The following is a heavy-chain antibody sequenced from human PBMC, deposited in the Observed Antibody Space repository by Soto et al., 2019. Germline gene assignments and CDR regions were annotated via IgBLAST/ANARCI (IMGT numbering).Heavy chain of an antibody. V-gene: IGHV4-39*01. J-gene: IGHJ1*01. D-gene: IGHD5-12*01. CDR2: IYYSGST. CDR3: ARQMEMATITSEYFQH. Sequence: QLQLQESGPGLVKPSETLSLTCTVSGGSISSSSYYWGWIRQPPGKGLEWIGSIYYSGSTYYNPSLKSRVTISVDTSKNQFSLKLSSVTAADTAVYYCARQMEMATITSEYFQHWGQGTLVTVSS. CDR1: GGSISSSSYY.